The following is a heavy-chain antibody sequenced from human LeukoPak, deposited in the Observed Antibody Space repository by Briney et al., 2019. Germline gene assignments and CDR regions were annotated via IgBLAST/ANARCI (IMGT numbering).Heavy chain of an antibody. CDR1: GGSISSYY. Sequence: SETLSLTCTVSGGSISSYYWSWIRQPAGKGLAWIGRIYTSGSTNYNPSLKSRVTMSVDTSKNQFSLKLSSVTAADTAVYYCASLYSYGGGLDYWGQGTLVTVSS. J-gene: IGHJ4*02. D-gene: IGHD5-18*01. CDR3: ASLYSYGGGLDY. CDR2: IYTSGST. V-gene: IGHV4-4*07.